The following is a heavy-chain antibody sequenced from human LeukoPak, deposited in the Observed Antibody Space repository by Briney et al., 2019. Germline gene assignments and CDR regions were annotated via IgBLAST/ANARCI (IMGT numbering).Heavy chain of an antibody. J-gene: IGHJ4*02. Sequence: GGSLTLSCAASGFTFSKYWMLWVRQPPGKGLESVSRINTDGNVTTYADSVKGRFTVSRDNADNTMFLRMNSVRDEDTAVYYCATKQWLAPPPDSWGQGTPVTVSS. V-gene: IGHV3-74*01. D-gene: IGHD6-19*01. CDR2: INTDGNVT. CDR3: ATKQWLAPPPDS. CDR1: GFTFSKYW.